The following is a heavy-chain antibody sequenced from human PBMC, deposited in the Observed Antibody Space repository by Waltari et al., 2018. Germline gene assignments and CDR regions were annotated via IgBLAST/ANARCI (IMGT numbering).Heavy chain of an antibody. J-gene: IGHJ4*02. D-gene: IGHD3-3*01. V-gene: IGHV4-39*07. CDR3: ARGRDDNAYYGYFDS. CDR2: IYYSGST. CDR1: GGSISSSSYY. Sequence: QLQLQESGPGLVKPSETLSLTCTVSGGSISSSSYYWGWIRQPPGKGLEWIGSIYYSGSTYYNPSLKSRVTISVDTSKNQFSLKLSSVTAADTAVYYCARGRDDNAYYGYFDSWGPGTLVTVSS.